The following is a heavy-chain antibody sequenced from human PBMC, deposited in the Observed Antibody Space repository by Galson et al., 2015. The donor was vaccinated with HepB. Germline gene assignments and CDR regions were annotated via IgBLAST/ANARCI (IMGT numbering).Heavy chain of an antibody. D-gene: IGHD3-16*02. CDR3: ARVAPWGSYLYYCYNGMDV. Sequence: TLSLTCAVYGWSFSGYYWSWIRQPPGKGLEWIGEINHSGSTNYNPYLKSRVTISVDTSNNQFSLKLSLVTAADTAVYYCARVAPWGSYLYYCYNGMDVWGQGTTVTVSS. CDR2: INHSGST. CDR1: GWSFSGYY. V-gene: IGHV4-34*01. J-gene: IGHJ6*02.